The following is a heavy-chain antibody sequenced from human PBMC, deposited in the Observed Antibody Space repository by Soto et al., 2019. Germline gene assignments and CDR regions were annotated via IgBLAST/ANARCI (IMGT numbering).Heavy chain of an antibody. CDR2: ISYAGDYQ. CDR1: GFTFSSYG. CDR3: AKSRGGSSWYEGDS. J-gene: IGHJ4*02. V-gene: IGHV3-30*18. D-gene: IGHD6-13*01. Sequence: QVQLVESGGGVVQPGRSLRLSCAASGFTFSSYGMHWVRQAPGKGLEWVAVISYAGDYQYYVDTVKGRFTISRDNSKNTLYLQMNTLRPEDTAVYFCAKSRGGSSWYEGDSWGQGTLVTVSS.